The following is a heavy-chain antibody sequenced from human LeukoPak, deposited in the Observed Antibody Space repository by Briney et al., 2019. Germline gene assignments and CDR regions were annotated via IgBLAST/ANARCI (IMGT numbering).Heavy chain of an antibody. Sequence: ASVEVSCKASGYSLTNYFMHWVRQAPGQGLEWMGVLNLSGDGASYTQKFQGRVTMTRDMSTSTVFMELSSLRSEDTAVYFCAREPPSTGYYDYWGQGTLVTVSS. CDR2: LNLSGDGA. J-gene: IGHJ4*02. CDR1: GYSLTNYF. CDR3: AREPPSTGYYDY. D-gene: IGHD1-1*01. V-gene: IGHV1-46*01.